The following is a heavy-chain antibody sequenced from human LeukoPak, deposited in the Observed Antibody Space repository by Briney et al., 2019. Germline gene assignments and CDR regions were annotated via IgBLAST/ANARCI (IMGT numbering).Heavy chain of an antibody. CDR2: IYQSGST. CDR1: GGSISSGGYY. Sequence: PSQTLSLTCTVSGGSISSGGYYWSWIRQPPGKGLEWIGYIYQSGSTYYNPSLKSRVTISVDRSKNQFSLKLSSVTAADTAVYYCARESEYSSSSGGFDYWGQGTLVTVSS. D-gene: IGHD6-6*01. V-gene: IGHV4-30-2*01. CDR3: ARESEYSSSSGGFDY. J-gene: IGHJ4*02.